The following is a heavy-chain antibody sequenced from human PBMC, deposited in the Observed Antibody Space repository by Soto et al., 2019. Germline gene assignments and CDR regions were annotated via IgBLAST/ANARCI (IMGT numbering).Heavy chain of an antibody. Sequence: AASVKVSCKASGFSFTGYYIHWLRQAPGQGLEWMGWINAHSGGTEYAQKFQGRVTLTRDTSIATAYLTLTSLTSDDTALYYCAKDLKRKIVHCLDHWVQGTQVTVYS. D-gene: IGHD3-22*01. CDR2: INAHSGGT. V-gene: IGHV1-2*02. CDR1: GFSFTGYY. J-gene: IGHJ4*02. CDR3: AKDLKRKIVHCLDH.